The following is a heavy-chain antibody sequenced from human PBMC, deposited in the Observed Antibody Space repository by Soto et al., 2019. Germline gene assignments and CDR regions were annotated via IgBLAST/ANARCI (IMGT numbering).Heavy chain of an antibody. D-gene: IGHD3-3*01. CDR2: IIPIPDIT. V-gene: IGHV1-69*08. CDR1: GGTFSTYI. J-gene: IGHJ3*01. CDR3: ARERITTRGDAFDL. Sequence: QVQLVQSGAEVRKPGSSVKVSCKAPGGTFSTYIISWVRQAPGQGLEWMGRIIPIPDITNYAQKFQGRVTVTADRSTRTAYMELTSLKSEATAVYYCARERITTRGDAFDLWGQGTMVTVSS.